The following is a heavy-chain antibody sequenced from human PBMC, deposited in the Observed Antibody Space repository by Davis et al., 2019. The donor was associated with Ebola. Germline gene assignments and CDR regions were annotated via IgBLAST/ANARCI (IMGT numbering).Heavy chain of an antibody. V-gene: IGHV5-51*01. J-gene: IGHJ5*02. D-gene: IGHD6-6*01. CDR1: GYSFTSYW. CDR2: IYLGDSDT. CDR3: ARQEAARAWFDP. Sequence: KVSCKGSGYSFTSYWIGWVRQMPGKGLEWMGIIYLGDSDTRYSPSFLGQVTISADKSISTAYLQWSSLKASDTAMYYCARQEAARAWFDPWGQRTLVTVSS.